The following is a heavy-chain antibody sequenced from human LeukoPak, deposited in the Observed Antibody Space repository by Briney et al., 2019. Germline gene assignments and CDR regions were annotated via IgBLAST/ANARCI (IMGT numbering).Heavy chain of an antibody. CDR2: ISTYSGDT. J-gene: IGHJ3*01. Sequence: ASVKVSCKASGYNFKSFPISWVRQAPGQGLEWMGWISTYSGDTNYAQGFQGRVTLTTDTSTSTAYMELRSLTSDDTAVYFCARSGHFSDAFDVWGQGTMVTVSS. CDR1: GYNFKSFP. D-gene: IGHD1-14*01. V-gene: IGHV1-18*01. CDR3: ARSGHFSDAFDV.